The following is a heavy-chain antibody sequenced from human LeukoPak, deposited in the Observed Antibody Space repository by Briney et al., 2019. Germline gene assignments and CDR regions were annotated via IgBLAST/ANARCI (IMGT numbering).Heavy chain of an antibody. J-gene: IGHJ4*02. V-gene: IGHV3-23*01. CDR3: AKYLIYASGWSDY. D-gene: IGHD6-19*01. CDR2: ITNDGDST. Sequence: AGGSLRLSCAASGFTFSIYAMSWVRQGPGKGLEWVSSITNDGDSTYSADSVKGRFAISRDNSKNTLSLQMNSLRAEDTAVYYCAKYLIYASGWSDYWGRGTLVTVSS. CDR1: GFTFSIYA.